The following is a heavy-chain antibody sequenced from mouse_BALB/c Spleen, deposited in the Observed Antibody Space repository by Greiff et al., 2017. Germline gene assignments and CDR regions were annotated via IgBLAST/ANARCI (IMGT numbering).Heavy chain of an antibody. V-gene: IGHV1S81*02. CDR2: INPSNGGT. CDR3: TRFITTAPMDY. CDR1: GYTFTSYY. Sequence: VQLQQPGAELVKPGASVKLSCKASGYTFTSYYMYWVKQRPGQGLEWIGGINPSNGGTNFNEKFKSKATLTVDKSSSTAYMQLSSLTSEDSAVYYCTRFITTAPMDYWGQGTSVTVSS. J-gene: IGHJ4*01. D-gene: IGHD1-2*01.